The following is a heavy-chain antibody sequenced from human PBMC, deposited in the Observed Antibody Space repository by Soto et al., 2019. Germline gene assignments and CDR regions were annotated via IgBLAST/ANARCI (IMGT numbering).Heavy chain of an antibody. CDR2: IIPLFGTT. V-gene: IGHV1-69*13. D-gene: IGHD6-13*01. Sequence: ASVKVSCKTSGGTFSRHAINWVRQAPGQGLEWMGGIIPLFGTTNYAQKFKGRVTISADESTSTAYMELSSLTSEDAAVYYCARAAIHGSSWYFWFDPWGQGTLVTVSS. J-gene: IGHJ5*02. CDR1: GGTFSRHA. CDR3: ARAAIHGSSWYFWFDP.